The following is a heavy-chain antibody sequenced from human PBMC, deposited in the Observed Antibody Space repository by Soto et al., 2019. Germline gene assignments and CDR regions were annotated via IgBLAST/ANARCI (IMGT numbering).Heavy chain of an antibody. J-gene: IGHJ4*02. CDR1: GYTFTSYA. CDR3: ARDGAVAGDSNFDY. Sequence: QVQLAQSGAEVMKPGASVKVSCKASGYTFTSYAIHWVRQAPGQRLEWMGWINAGNGNTKFSQKFQHRVTITTDTSASTAYMELSSLRPEDTAVYYCARDGAVAGDSNFDYWGQGTLVTVSS. CDR2: INAGNGNT. D-gene: IGHD6-19*01. V-gene: IGHV1-3*01.